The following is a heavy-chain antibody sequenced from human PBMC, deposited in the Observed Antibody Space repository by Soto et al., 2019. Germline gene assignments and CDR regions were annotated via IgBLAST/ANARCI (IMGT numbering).Heavy chain of an antibody. V-gene: IGHV3-30-3*01. CDR3: AKDLVGWELLPGDS. CDR1: GFTFSSYA. D-gene: IGHD1-26*01. J-gene: IGHJ4*02. CDR2: ISYDGSNK. Sequence: QVQLVESGGGVVQPGRSLRLSCAASGFTFSSYAMHWVRQAPGKGLEWVAVISYDGSNKYYADSVKGRFTISRDNSKNTLYLQMNSLKTEDTAVYYCAKDLVGWELLPGDSWGQGTLVTVSS.